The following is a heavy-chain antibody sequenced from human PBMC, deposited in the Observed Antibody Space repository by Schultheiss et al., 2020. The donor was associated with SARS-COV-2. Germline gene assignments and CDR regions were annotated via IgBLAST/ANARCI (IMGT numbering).Heavy chain of an antibody. CDR1: GYTFTSYG. D-gene: IGHD2-21*02. J-gene: IGHJ3*02. CDR3: ARETAHAFVI. Sequence: SVKVSCKASGYTFTSYGITWIRQAPGQGLEWMGGIIPIFGTANYAQKFQGRVTITADKSTSTAYMELSSLRYEDTDVYYCARETAHAFVIWGQGTMVTVSS. V-gene: IGHV1-69*06. CDR2: IIPIFGTA.